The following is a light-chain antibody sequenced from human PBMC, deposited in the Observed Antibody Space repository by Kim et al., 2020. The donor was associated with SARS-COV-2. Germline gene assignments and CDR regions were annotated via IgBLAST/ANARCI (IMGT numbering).Light chain of an antibody. V-gene: IGLV3-21*01. CDR3: SAYAGYNILL. J-gene: IGLJ3*02. CDR1: DTGSKS. CDR2: NNY. Sequence: SYELTQPPSVSVAPGKTATITCGTDDTGSKSVHWYQQKPGQAPALVIYNNYVRPSGIPERFSGSNSGNTATLTISRVEAGDEADYYCSAYAGYNILLFGGGTQLTVL.